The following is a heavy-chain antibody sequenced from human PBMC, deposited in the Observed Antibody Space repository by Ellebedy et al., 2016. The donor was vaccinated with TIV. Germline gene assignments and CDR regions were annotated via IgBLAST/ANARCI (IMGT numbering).Heavy chain of an antibody. Sequence: GESLKISXAASGFTFSTYWMSWVRQAPGKGLEWVATIKQDGSEKDFVDSVKGRFTISRDNAKNSLCLQMNSLRAEDTAVYYCARDKSSGSTYGSHFDYWGQGTLVTVSS. V-gene: IGHV3-7*01. CDR3: ARDKSSGSTYGSHFDY. CDR2: IKQDGSEK. D-gene: IGHD5-18*01. CDR1: GFTFSTYW. J-gene: IGHJ4*02.